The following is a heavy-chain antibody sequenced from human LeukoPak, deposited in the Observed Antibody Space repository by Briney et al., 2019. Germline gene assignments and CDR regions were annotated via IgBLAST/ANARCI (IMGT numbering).Heavy chain of an antibody. V-gene: IGHV1-2*02. J-gene: IGHJ3*02. CDR3: ARGYYYDSSGYYYMAYAFDI. Sequence: ASVKVSCKASGYTFTGYYMHWVRQAPGQGLEWMGWINPNSGGTNYAQKFQGRVTMTRDTSISTAYMELSSLRSEDTAVYYCARGYYYDSSGYYYMAYAFDIWGQGTMVTVSS. D-gene: IGHD3-22*01. CDR1: GYTFTGYY. CDR2: INPNSGGT.